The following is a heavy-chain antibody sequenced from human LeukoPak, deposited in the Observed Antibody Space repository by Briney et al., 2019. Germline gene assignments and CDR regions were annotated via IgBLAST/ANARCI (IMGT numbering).Heavy chain of an antibody. CDR2: ISGYNGNT. V-gene: IGHV1-18*01. CDR3: AREEVRRAVARYFDN. D-gene: IGHD6-19*01. CDR1: GYTFTSYG. J-gene: IGHJ4*02. Sequence: ASVKVSCKASGYTFTSYGISWVRHAPGQGLEWMGWISGYNGNTNYAQKLQGRVTMTTDTSTSTVYMELRSLRSDDTAVYYCAREEVRRAVARYFDNWGEGTLVTVSS.